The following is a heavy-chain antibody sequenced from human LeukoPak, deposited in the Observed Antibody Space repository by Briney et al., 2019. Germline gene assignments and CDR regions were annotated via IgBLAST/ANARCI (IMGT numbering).Heavy chain of an antibody. V-gene: IGHV3-23*01. D-gene: IGHD2-2*02. CDR2: ISGPGGST. CDR3: VRDPYCSSTYCYSHWYFDL. CDR1: GFTFSSYA. Sequence: PGGSLRLSCVVSGFTFSSYAMSWVRQAPGKGLEWVSAISGPGGSTYYADSVKGRFTISRDNSKNTLYLQMSNLRAEDTAVYYCVRDPYCSSTYCYSHWYFDLWGRGTLVTVSS. J-gene: IGHJ2*01.